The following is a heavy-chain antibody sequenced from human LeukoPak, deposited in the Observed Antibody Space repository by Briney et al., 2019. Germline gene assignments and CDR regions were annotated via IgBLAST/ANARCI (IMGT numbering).Heavy chain of an antibody. V-gene: IGHV4-30-4*02. CDR2: IYYSGST. Sequence: SETLSLTCTVSGGSISSGDYYWSWIRQPPGKGLEWIGYIYYSGSTYYNPSLKSRVTRSVDTSKNQFSLKLSSVTAADTAVYYCARDRSGELWFGELHNWGQGTLVTVSS. CDR3: ARDRSGELWFGELHN. CDR1: GGSISSGDYY. D-gene: IGHD3-10*01. J-gene: IGHJ4*02.